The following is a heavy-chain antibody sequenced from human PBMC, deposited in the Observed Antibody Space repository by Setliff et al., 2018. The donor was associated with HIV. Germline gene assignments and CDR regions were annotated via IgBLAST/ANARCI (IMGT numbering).Heavy chain of an antibody. J-gene: IGHJ4*02. D-gene: IGHD5-12*01. CDR2: INHSGST. CDR3: ATTVDIVTTDDF. V-gene: IGHV4-34*01. Sequence: SETLSLTCAVYGGSFSGYYRSWIRQPPGKGLEWIGEINHSGSTNYNPSLKSRVTILVDTSKNQFYLELRSVSAADTAVYFCATTVDIVTTDDFWGQGILVTVSS. CDR1: GGSFSGYY.